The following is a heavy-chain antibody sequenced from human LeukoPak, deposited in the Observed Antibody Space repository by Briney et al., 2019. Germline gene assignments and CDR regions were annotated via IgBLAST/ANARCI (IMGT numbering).Heavy chain of an antibody. J-gene: IGHJ4*02. CDR3: AKSFRITMVRGVIDY. CDR2: VRYDGSNK. V-gene: IGHV3-30*02. Sequence: GGSLRLSCAASGFTFSSYGMHWVRQAPGKGLEWVAFVRYDGSNKYYADSVKGRFTISRDNSKNTLYLQMNSLRAEDTAVYYCAKSFRITMVRGVIDYWGQGTLVTVPS. D-gene: IGHD3-10*01. CDR1: GFTFSSYG.